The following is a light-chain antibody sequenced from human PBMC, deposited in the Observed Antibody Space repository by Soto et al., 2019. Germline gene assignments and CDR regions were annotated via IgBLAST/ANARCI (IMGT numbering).Light chain of an antibody. CDR3: QQRSNWPPIT. CDR2: DAS. CDR1: QSVSSY. Sequence: EIVLTQSPATLSLSPGERATLSCRASQSVSSYLAWYQQKPGQAPRLLIYDASNRATGIPARFCGSGSGTDFTLTISSLEPEDFAVYYCQQRSNWPPITFGQGTRLEI. J-gene: IGKJ5*01. V-gene: IGKV3-11*01.